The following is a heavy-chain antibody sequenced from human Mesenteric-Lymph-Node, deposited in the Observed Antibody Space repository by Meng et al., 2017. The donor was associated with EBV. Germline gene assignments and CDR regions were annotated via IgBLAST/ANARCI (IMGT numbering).Heavy chain of an antibody. CDR1: GGAISRGGYS. Sequence: QLQVQESGSGLVNPSQTLSLTCAVSGGAISRGGYSWSWIRQPPGKGLEWIGYIYHSGSTYYNPSLKSRVTISVARSKNQFSLKLSSVTAADTAVYYCARCIAAAGTSWFDPWGQGTLVTVSS. CDR2: IYHSGST. D-gene: IGHD6-13*01. CDR3: ARCIAAAGTSWFDP. J-gene: IGHJ5*02. V-gene: IGHV4-30-2*01.